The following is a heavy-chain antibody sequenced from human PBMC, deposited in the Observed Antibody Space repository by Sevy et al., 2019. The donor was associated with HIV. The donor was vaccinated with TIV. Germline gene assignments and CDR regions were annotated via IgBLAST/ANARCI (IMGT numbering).Heavy chain of an antibody. J-gene: IGHJ4*02. V-gene: IGHV4-59*01. D-gene: IGHD3-10*01. Sequence: GSLRLSCAVSGGSISSYYWSWIRQPPGKALEWIGYIYYSGSTSYNPSLKSRVTISVDTSKNQFSLKLSSVTAADTAVYYCARRRGVFDYWGQGTLVTVSS. CDR3: ARRRGVFDY. CDR1: GGSISSYY. CDR2: IYYSGST.